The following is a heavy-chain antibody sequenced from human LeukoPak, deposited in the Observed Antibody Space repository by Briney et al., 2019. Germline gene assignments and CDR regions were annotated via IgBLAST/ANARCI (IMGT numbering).Heavy chain of an antibody. D-gene: IGHD3-22*01. J-gene: IGHJ3*02. V-gene: IGHV1-69*06. Sequence: GASVKVSCKASGYTFTSYGISWVRQAPGQGLEWMGGIIPIFGTANYAQKFQGRVTITADKSTSTAYMELSSLRSEDTAVYYCAYDSSVYDAFDIWGQGTMVTVSS. CDR2: IIPIFGTA. CDR3: AYDSSVYDAFDI. CDR1: GYTFTSYG.